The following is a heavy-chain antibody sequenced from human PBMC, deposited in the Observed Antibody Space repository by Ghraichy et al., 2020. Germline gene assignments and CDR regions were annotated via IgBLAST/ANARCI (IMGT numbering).Heavy chain of an antibody. CDR3: AKVKYSSSSPGGY. J-gene: IGHJ4*02. V-gene: IGHV3-23*01. Sequence: LSLTCAASGFTFSTYAMSWVRQAPGKGLEWVSSISTSGGTAWYADSVKGRFTISRDNSKNTLYLQMNSLRAEDTAVYYCAKVKYSSSSPGGYWGQGTLVTVSS. CDR2: ISTSGGTA. D-gene: IGHD6-6*01. CDR1: GFTFSTYA.